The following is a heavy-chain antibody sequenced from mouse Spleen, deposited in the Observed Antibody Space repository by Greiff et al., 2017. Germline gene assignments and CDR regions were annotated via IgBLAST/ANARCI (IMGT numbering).Heavy chain of an antibody. V-gene: IGHV1-26*01. CDR1: GYTFTDYY. CDR2: INPNNGGT. D-gene: IGHD2-3*01. J-gene: IGHJ2*01. CDR3: ARWLYDSYYFDY. Sequence: EVQLQQSGPELVKPGASVKISCKASGYTFTDYYMNWVKQSHGKSLEWIGDINPNNGGTSYNQKFKGKATLTVDKSSSTAYMELRSLTSEDSAVYYCARWLYDSYYFDYWGKGTTLTVSS.